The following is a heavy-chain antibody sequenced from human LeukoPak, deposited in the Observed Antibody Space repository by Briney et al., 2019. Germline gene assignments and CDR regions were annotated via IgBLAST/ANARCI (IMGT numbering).Heavy chain of an antibody. J-gene: IGHJ6*03. Sequence: GASVKVSCKASGYTFTSYDINWVRQATGQGLEWMGWMNPNSGNTGYAQKFQGRVTMTRNTSISTAYMELSSLRSEDTAVYYCARSGRSSGWVYYYYYYMDVWGKGTTVTVSS. V-gene: IGHV1-8*01. D-gene: IGHD6-19*01. CDR3: ARSGRSSGWVYYYYYYMDV. CDR1: GYTFTSYD. CDR2: MNPNSGNT.